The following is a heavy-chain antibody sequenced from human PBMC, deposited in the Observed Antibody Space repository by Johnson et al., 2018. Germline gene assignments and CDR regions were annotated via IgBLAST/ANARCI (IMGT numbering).Heavy chain of an antibody. CDR3: AKDPDQRLNGYYYMDV. V-gene: IGHV3-48*01. J-gene: IGHJ6*03. CDR2: ISTGRDTP. D-gene: IGHD2-2*01. CDR1: GFTFSRYT. Sequence: VQLVQSGGGLVQPGMSLRLSCAASGFTFSRYTMNWVRQAPGPGLEWISYISTGRDTPYYADSVKGRFTIPRDNSKNTRYLQMNSLRAEDTAVYYCAKDPDQRLNGYYYMDVWGKGTTVTVSS.